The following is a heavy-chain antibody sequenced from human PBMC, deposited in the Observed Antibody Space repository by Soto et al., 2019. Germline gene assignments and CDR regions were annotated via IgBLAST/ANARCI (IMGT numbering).Heavy chain of an antibody. Sequence: PSGTLSLTRPVSGGSISSSYWRWTRQPAGKGXGXXGYIYYSGSTNYNPSLKSRVTISADTSKNQFSLKLSSVTAADTAVYYCARGARDTIFGVVTNYYYYGMDVWGQGTTVTVSS. V-gene: IGHV4-59*01. J-gene: IGHJ6*02. CDR1: GGSISSSY. CDR3: ARGARDTIFGVVTNYYYYGMDV. D-gene: IGHD3-3*01. CDR2: IYYSGST.